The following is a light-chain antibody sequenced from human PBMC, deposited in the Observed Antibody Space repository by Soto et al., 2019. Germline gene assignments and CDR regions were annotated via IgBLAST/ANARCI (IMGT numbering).Light chain of an antibody. V-gene: IGKV1-39*01. CDR2: AAS. Sequence: DIQMTQSPSSLSASVGDRVTITCRASPSISRYLKWYQQKPGQAPKILIHAASSLQSGVPPRFRGCGSGSDYSLTIRSLQPEDFANYYCQQSYSTPRTFGGGTKVEIK. CDR1: PSISRY. CDR3: QQSYSTPRT. J-gene: IGKJ4*01.